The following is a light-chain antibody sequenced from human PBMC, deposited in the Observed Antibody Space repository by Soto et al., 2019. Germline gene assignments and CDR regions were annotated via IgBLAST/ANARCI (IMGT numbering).Light chain of an antibody. Sequence: EIVMMQSPATLSVSPGERATLSCRASQSVSSNLAWYQQKPGQAPRLLIYGAATSATGIPARFSGSGSGTEFTLTISSLQSEDFAVYYCQQYNNWPPITFGQGTRLELK. CDR2: GAA. V-gene: IGKV3-15*01. CDR3: QQYNNWPPIT. CDR1: QSVSSN. J-gene: IGKJ5*01.